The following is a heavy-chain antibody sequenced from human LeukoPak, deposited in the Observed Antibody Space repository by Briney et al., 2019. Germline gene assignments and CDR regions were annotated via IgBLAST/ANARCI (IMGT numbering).Heavy chain of an antibody. CDR2: IKQDGSDK. CDR3: ARDLFHLRTTIVGAPFDY. Sequence: GGSLRLSCAASGFTFSDYYMSWIRQAPGKGLEWVANIKQDGSDKYCVDSVKGRFTISRDNAKNSLYLQMNSLRAEDTAVYYCARDLFHLRTTIVGAPFDYWGQGTLVTVSS. V-gene: IGHV3-7*01. J-gene: IGHJ4*02. CDR1: GFTFSDYY. D-gene: IGHD1-26*01.